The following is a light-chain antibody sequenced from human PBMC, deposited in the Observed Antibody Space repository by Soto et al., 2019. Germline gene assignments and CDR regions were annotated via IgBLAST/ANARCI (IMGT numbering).Light chain of an antibody. CDR2: AAT. Sequence: SVLTQSPGTLSLSPGEGATLSCRTSQSISSTYLAWYQQRPGQAPRLLIYAATSRAPGISDRFSGSGSGTDFTLTFRRLEPEDFAVYYCQQYFGSLYTFGQGTKLEIK. CDR3: QQYFGSLYT. V-gene: IGKV3-20*01. J-gene: IGKJ2*01. CDR1: QSISSTY.